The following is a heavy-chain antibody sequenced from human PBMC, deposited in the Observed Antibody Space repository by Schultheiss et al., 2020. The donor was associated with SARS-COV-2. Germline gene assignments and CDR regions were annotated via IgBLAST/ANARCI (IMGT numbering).Heavy chain of an antibody. CDR3: ARSDEYSGYAY. D-gene: IGHD5-12*01. V-gene: IGHV3-48*03. Sequence: GGSLRLSCAASGFTFSSYEMNWVRQAPGKGLEWVSYISSSGSTIYYADSVKGRFTISRDNAKNSLYLQMNSLRAEDTAVYYCARSDEYSGYAYWGQGTLVTVSS. J-gene: IGHJ4*02. CDR1: GFTFSSYE. CDR2: ISSSGSTI.